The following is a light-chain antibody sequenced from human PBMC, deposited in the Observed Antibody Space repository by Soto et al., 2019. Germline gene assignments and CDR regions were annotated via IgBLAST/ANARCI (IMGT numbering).Light chain of an antibody. J-gene: IGKJ2*01. CDR3: HQSYSTPPYT. V-gene: IGKV1-39*01. Sequence: DIQMTQSPSSLSASVGDRVTITCRASQSISSYLNWYQQKPGKAPKLLIYAASSLQSGVPSRFSGSRSGTEFTLTISSLQPEDFATYYCHQSYSTPPYTFGKGTKLEIK. CDR1: QSISSY. CDR2: AAS.